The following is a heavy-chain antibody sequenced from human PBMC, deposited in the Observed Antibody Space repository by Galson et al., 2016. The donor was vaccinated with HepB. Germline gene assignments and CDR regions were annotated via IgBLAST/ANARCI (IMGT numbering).Heavy chain of an antibody. CDR3: AKEGTIFGAVPYGMDV. D-gene: IGHD3-3*01. J-gene: IGHJ6*02. Sequence: SLRLSCAASGFTFKSYSMNWVRQAPGKGLEWVSYISTSSSYIFYADSVKGRFTISRDNSKNTLYLQMNSLRAEDTAVYYCAKEGTIFGAVPYGMDVWGQGTTVTASS. CDR1: GFTFKSYS. V-gene: IGHV3-21*04. CDR2: ISTSSSYI.